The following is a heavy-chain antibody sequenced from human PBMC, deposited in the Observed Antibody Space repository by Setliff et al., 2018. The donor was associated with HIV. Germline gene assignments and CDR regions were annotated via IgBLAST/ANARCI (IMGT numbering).Heavy chain of an antibody. V-gene: IGHV3-30*14. CDR1: GFTFSASP. Sequence: QPGGSLRLSCEASGFTFSASPIHWVRQAPGKGLEWAAVISYDGRNKFYIDSVKGRFTLSRDNPKNTVYLQVGSLRPDDTAMYYCARSRPYNSALDYWGQGTLVTVSS. D-gene: IGHD6-25*01. CDR3: ARSRPYNSALDY. CDR2: ISYDGRNK. J-gene: IGHJ4*02.